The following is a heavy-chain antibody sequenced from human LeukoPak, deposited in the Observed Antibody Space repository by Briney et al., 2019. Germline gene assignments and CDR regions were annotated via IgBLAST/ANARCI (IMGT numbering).Heavy chain of an antibody. CDR3: ARPWVSGRGYSGYDPFDY. J-gene: IGHJ4*02. D-gene: IGHD5-12*01. V-gene: IGHV3-7*01. Sequence: GGSLRLSCAASGFTFSSYWMSWVRQAPGKGLEWVANIKQDGSEKYYVDSVKGRFTISRDNAKNSLCLQMNSLRAEDTAVYYCARPWVSGRGYSGYDPFDYWGQGTLVTVSS. CDR1: GFTFSSYW. CDR2: IKQDGSEK.